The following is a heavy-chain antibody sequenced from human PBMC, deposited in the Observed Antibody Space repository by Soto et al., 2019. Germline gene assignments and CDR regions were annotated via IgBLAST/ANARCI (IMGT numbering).Heavy chain of an antibody. CDR3: ASRAYSSSWLREY. V-gene: IGHV4-34*01. J-gene: IGHJ4*02. D-gene: IGHD6-13*01. CDR1: GGSFSGYY. CDR2: INHSGST. Sequence: PSETLSLTCAVYGGSFSGYYWSWIRQPPGKGLEWIGEINHSGSTNYNPSLKSRVTISVDTSKNQFSLKLSSVTAADTAVYYCASRAYSSSWLREYWGQGTLVTVSS.